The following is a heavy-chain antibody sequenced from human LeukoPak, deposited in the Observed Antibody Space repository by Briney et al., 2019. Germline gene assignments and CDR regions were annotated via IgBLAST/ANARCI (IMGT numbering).Heavy chain of an antibody. V-gene: IGHV3-48*01. CDR2: ISSSSSTI. J-gene: IGHJ4*02. D-gene: IGHD2-2*01. CDR3: AKEKTVVVPSHFDY. Sequence: PGGSLRLSCAASGFTFSSYSMNWVRQAPGKGLEWVSYISSSSSTIYYADSVKGRFTISRDISKNTLYLQMNSLRAEDTAVYYCAKEKTVVVPSHFDYWGQGTLVTVSS. CDR1: GFTFSSYS.